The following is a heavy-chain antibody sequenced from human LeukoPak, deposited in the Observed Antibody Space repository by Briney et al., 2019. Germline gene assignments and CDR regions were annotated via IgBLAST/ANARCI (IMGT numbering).Heavy chain of an antibody. CDR3: ARGAQSGYGLYYFDY. CDR2: INPNSGGT. CDR1: GYTFTDYF. D-gene: IGHD5-12*01. V-gene: IGHV1-2*02. Sequence: ASVKVSCKASGYTFTDYFMHWVRQAPGQGLEWMGWINPNSGGTNFAQKFQGRVTMTRDTSISTAYMELSSLTSDDTAVYYCARGAQSGYGLYYFDYWGQGTLVTVSS. J-gene: IGHJ4*02.